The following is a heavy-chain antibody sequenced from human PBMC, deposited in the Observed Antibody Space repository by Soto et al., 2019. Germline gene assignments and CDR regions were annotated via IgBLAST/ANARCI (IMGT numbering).Heavy chain of an antibody. CDR2: INSSSSYT. Sequence: QVQLVESGGGLVKPGGSLRLSCAASGFTFSDYYMSWIRQAPGKGLEWVSYINSSSSYTNYADSVKGRFTISRDNAKNSLYLQMNSLRAEHTAVYYCARTIAAAGGRRYFDLWGRGTLVTVSS. V-gene: IGHV3-11*05. CDR3: ARTIAAAGGRRYFDL. J-gene: IGHJ2*01. D-gene: IGHD6-13*01. CDR1: GFTFSDYY.